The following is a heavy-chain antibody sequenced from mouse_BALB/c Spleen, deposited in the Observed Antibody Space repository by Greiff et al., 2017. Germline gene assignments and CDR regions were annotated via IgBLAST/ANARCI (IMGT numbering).Heavy chain of an antibody. Sequence: EVKLMESGGGLVKPGGSLKLSCAASGFAFSDYYMYWVRQTPEKRLEWVATISDGGSYTYYPDSVKGRFTISRDNAKNNLYLQMSSLKSEDTAMYYCARGRYDPFAYWGQGTLVTVSA. V-gene: IGHV5-4*02. CDR1: GFAFSDYY. CDR3: ARGRYDPFAY. J-gene: IGHJ3*01. CDR2: ISDGGSYT. D-gene: IGHD2-14*01.